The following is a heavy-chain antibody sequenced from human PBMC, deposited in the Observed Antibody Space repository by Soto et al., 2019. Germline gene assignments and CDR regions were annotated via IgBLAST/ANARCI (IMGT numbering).Heavy chain of an antibody. CDR1: GFTFSNYG. J-gene: IGHJ6*02. V-gene: IGHV3-9*01. CDR2: ISWNSGTI. Sequence: GGSLRLSCAASGFTFSNYGMHWVRQAPGKGLEWVSGISWNSGTIVYADSVKGRFTISRDNAKNSLYLQMNSLRGEDTALYYCAKDMRGGSSSSRYYYGLDVWGQGTTVTVSS. D-gene: IGHD6-13*01. CDR3: AKDMRGGSSSSRYYYGLDV.